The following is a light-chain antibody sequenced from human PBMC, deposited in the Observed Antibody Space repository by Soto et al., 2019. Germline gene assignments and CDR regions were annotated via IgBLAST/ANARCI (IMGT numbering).Light chain of an antibody. CDR2: KAS. CDR1: QSISSW. CDR3: HQYNTYSRT. J-gene: IGKJ1*01. V-gene: IGKV1-5*03. Sequence: DIQMTQSPSTLSASVGDRVTITCRASQSISSWLAWYQQKPGKAPKLLIYKASSLERGVPSRFSGSGSGTEFTLTISSLQPDDFAPYYCHQYNTYSRTFGQGTKVEIK.